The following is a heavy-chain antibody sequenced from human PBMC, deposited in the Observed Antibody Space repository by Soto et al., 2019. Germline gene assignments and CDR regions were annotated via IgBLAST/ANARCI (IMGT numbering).Heavy chain of an antibody. V-gene: IGHV4-4*02. CDR3: ARDDRGRIDY. CDR1: GGYITSTDW. Sequence: QVQLQESGPGLVKPSGTLSLTCGVSGGYITSTDWWSWVRQPPGKGLEWIGEIHHSGSTNYNASLKSRGTISGDKTTNQFSLILSSVTAADTAVYYSARDDRGRIDYWGQGTLVTVSS. CDR2: IHHSGST. J-gene: IGHJ4*02. D-gene: IGHD3-16*01.